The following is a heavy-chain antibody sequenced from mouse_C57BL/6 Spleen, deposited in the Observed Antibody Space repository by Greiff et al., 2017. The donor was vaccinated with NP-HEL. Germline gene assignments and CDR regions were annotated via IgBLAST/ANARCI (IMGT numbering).Heavy chain of an antibody. V-gene: IGHV1-69*01. CDR3: ARSGYYYGSSRYFDV. CDR1: GYTFTSYW. D-gene: IGHD1-1*01. CDR2: IDPSDSYT. Sequence: QVQLQQPGAELVMPGASVKLSCKASGYTFTSYWMQWVKQRPGQGLEWIGEIDPSDSYTNYNQKFKGKSTLTVDKSSSTAYMQLSSLTSEDSAVYYCARSGYYYGSSRYFDVWGTGTTVTVSS. J-gene: IGHJ1*03.